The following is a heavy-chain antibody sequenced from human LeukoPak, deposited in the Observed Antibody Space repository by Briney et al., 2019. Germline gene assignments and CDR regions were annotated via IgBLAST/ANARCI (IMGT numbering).Heavy chain of an antibody. CDR2: IYYSGST. J-gene: IGHJ4*02. D-gene: IGHD2-2*01. CDR3: ARVCYGYFDD. Sequence: ASETLSLTCTVSGGSISSGGFYWSWIRQHPGKGLEWSGYIYYSGSTYYNPSLKSRVTISVDTSKNQFSLKLSSVTAADTAVYYCARVCYGYFDDWGQGTLVTVSS. CDR1: GGSISSGGFY. V-gene: IGHV4-31*03.